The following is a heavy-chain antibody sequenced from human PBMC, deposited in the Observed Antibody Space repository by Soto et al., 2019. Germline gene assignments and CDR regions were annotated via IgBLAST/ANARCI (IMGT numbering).Heavy chain of an antibody. D-gene: IGHD5-12*01. J-gene: IGHJ4*02. CDR1: GFTFSSYS. V-gene: IGHV3-48*01. Sequence: PGGSLRLSCAASGFTFSSYSMNWVRQAPGKGLEWVSYISSSSSTIYYADSVKGRFTISRDNSKNTLYLQMNSLRAEDTAVYYCAKGEGLDGYNKVPLFDYWGQGTLVTVSS. CDR2: ISSSSSTI. CDR3: AKGEGLDGYNKVPLFDY.